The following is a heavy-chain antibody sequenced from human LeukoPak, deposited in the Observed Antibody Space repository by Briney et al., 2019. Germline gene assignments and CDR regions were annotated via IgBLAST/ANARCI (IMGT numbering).Heavy chain of an antibody. J-gene: IGHJ4*02. Sequence: ASVKVSCKASGYTFTSYGISWVRQAPGQGLEWMGGIIPIFGTANYAQKFQGRVTITTDESTSTAYMELSSLRSEDTAVYYCARDYYGYFDYWGQGTLVTVSS. D-gene: IGHD3-22*01. CDR3: ARDYYGYFDY. CDR1: GYTFTSYG. CDR2: IIPIFGTA. V-gene: IGHV1-69*05.